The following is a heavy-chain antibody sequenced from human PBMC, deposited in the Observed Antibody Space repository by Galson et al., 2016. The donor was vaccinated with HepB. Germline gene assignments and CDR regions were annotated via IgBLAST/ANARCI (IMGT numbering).Heavy chain of an antibody. CDR3: ARHVSWFDP. V-gene: IGHV4-39*01. J-gene: IGHJ5*02. Sequence: SETLSHTCTVSGGSVTNTNYYWGWIRQPPGKGLEWIGSIYYSGNTYNNPSLESRVTMSVDTSKNQFSLKLTSVTAADTAVYYCARHVSWFDPWGQGTLVTVSS. CDR2: IYYSGNT. CDR1: GGSVTNTNYY.